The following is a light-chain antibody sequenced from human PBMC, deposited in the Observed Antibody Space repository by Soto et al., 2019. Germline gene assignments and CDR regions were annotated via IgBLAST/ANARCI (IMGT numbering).Light chain of an antibody. Sequence: DIQMTQSPSTLSTSVGDRVTITCRASQSIGTWLAWYQQKPGKAPKVLIYKASILEIGVPSRFSGSGSGTEFTLTISSLQPDDFATYFCQQYNTYPRTFGQGTKVEIK. CDR1: QSIGTW. J-gene: IGKJ1*01. CDR2: KAS. CDR3: QQYNTYPRT. V-gene: IGKV1-5*03.